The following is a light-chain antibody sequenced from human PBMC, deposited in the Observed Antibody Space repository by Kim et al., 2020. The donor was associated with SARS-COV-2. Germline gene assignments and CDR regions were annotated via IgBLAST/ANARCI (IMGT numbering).Light chain of an antibody. J-gene: IGLJ3*02. Sequence: SYELTQPPSVSVAPGKTARITCGGNNIGSKSVHWYQQKPGQAPVLVIYYDSDRPSGIPERFSGSNSGNTATLTISRVEAGDDADYYCQVWDSSSDHKVFGGGTKLTVL. CDR1: NIGSKS. CDR2: YDS. V-gene: IGLV3-21*04. CDR3: QVWDSSSDHKV.